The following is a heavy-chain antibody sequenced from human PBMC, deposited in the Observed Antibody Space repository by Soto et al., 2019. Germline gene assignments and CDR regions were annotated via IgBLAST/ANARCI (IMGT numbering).Heavy chain of an antibody. V-gene: IGHV4-31*03. CDR1: GGSISSGGYY. J-gene: IGHJ5*02. CDR2: IYYSGST. CDR3: ARESLRITIFGVVPRGWFDP. Sequence: QVQLQESGPGLVKPSQTLSLTCTVSGGSISSGGYYWSWIRQHPGKGLEWIGYIYYSGSTYYNPSLKSRVTISVDTSKNQFSLKLSSETAADTAVYYCARESLRITIFGVVPRGWFDPWGQGTLVTVSS. D-gene: IGHD3-3*01.